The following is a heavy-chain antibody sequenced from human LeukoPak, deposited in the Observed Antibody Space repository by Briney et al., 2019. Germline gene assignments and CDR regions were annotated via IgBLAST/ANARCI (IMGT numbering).Heavy chain of an antibody. J-gene: IGHJ4*02. CDR1: GDSISSSSDY. CDR3: ARHYARNCGGDCYPDFDS. V-gene: IGHV4-39*01. D-gene: IGHD2-21*01. CDR2: IYYSGST. Sequence: SETLSLTCTVSGDSISSSSDYWGWIRQPPGKGLEWIGSIYYSGSTYYNPSLKSRVIMSVDTSKNQFSLKLSSVTAADTAVYYCARHYARNCGGDCYPDFDSWGQGTLVTVSS.